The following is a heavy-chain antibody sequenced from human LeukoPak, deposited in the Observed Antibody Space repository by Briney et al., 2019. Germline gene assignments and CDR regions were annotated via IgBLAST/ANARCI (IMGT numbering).Heavy chain of an antibody. V-gene: IGHV3-74*01. Sequence: GGSLRLSCAASGFTFSSYWMHWVRHAPGKGLVWVSRINSDGSTTTYADSVKGRFTISRDNSKNTLYLQMNSLRAEDTAVYYCAKDRNYYDFWSGYYQFDYWGQGTLVTVSS. J-gene: IGHJ4*02. CDR1: GFTFSSYW. CDR3: AKDRNYYDFWSGYYQFDY. CDR2: INSDGSTT. D-gene: IGHD3-3*01.